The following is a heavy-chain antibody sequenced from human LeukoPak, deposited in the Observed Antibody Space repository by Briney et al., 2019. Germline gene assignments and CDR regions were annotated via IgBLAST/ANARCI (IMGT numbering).Heavy chain of an antibody. CDR3: AKDQGAYSGYDTGNDY. D-gene: IGHD5-12*01. J-gene: IGHJ4*02. CDR2: ISGSGGRT. V-gene: IGHV3-23*01. CDR1: GFTFSSYA. Sequence: PGGSLRLSCAASGFTFSSYAMSWVRQAPGKGLEWVSAISGSGGRTYYADSVKGRFTISRDNSKNTLYLQMNSLRAEDTAVYYCAKDQGAYSGYDTGNDYWGQGTLVTVSS.